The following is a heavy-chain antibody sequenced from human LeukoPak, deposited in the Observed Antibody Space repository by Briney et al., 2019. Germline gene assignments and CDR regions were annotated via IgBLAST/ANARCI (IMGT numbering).Heavy chain of an antibody. CDR3: ARLRENGDYGIDY. CDR2: IYYSGST. Sequence: SETLSLTCTVSGGSISSGDYYWSWIRQPPGKGLEWIGYIYYSGSTYYNPSLKSRVTISVDTSKNQFSLKLSSVTAADTAVYYCARLRENGDYGIDYWGQGTLVTVSS. D-gene: IGHD4-17*01. V-gene: IGHV4-30-4*08. J-gene: IGHJ4*02. CDR1: GGSISSGDYY.